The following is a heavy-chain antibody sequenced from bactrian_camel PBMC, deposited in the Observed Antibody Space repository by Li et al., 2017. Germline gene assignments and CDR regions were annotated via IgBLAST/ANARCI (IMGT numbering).Heavy chain of an antibody. J-gene: IGHJ4*01. CDR1: GYTYNRNC. CDR2: IYTGSGST. CDR3: AADLFPAWACYLGSRDPRY. D-gene: IGHD3*01. Sequence: DVQLVESGGGSVQAGGSLRLSCAASGYTYNRNCMARFRQAPGKEREGVAVIYTGSGSTNYADSVKGRFTISQDKGKNTVYLLMNSLKPDDSGTYYCAADLFPAWACYLGSRDPRYWAQGTQVTVS. V-gene: IGHV3S40*01.